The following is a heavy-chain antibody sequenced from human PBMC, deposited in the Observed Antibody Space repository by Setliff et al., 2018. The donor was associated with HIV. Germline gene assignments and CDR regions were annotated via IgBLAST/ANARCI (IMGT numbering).Heavy chain of an antibody. J-gene: IGHJ3*02. CDR2: IIPIFGTA. Sequence: RASVKVSCKASGGTFSSYAISWVRQAPGQGLEWMGGIIPIFGTANYAQKFQGRVTITTDESTSTAYMELSSLRSEDTAVYYCARCYYDSSGPTDAFDIWGQGTVVTVSS. V-gene: IGHV1-69*05. CDR1: GGTFSSYA. CDR3: ARCYYDSSGPTDAFDI. D-gene: IGHD3-22*01.